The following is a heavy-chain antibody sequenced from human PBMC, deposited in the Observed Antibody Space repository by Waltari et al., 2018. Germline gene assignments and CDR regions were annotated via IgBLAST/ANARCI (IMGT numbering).Heavy chain of an antibody. J-gene: IGHJ4*02. CDR2: INHSGIT. CDR3: ARGPYYDSSGYYYVY. CDR1: GGSLSGYY. D-gene: IGHD3-22*01. Sequence: QVQLQQWGAGLLKPSETLSLTCAVYGGSLSGYYWSWIRQPPGKGLEWIGEINHSGITNYNPSLKSRVTISVDTSKNQFSLKLSSVTAADTAVYYCARGPYYDSSGYYYVYWCQGTLVTVSS. V-gene: IGHV4-34*01.